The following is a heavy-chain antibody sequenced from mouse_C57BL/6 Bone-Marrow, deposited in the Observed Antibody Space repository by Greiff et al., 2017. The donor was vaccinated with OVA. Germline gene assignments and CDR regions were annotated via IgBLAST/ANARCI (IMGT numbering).Heavy chain of an antibody. CDR1: GFNIKDDY. CDR2: IDPENGDT. D-gene: IGHD1-1*01. Sequence: VQLQQSGAELVRPGASVKLSCTASGFNIKDDYMHWVKQRPEQGLEWIGWIDPENGDTEYASKFQGKATITADTSSNTAYLQLSSLTSEYTAVYYCTTGTTVVAPDYWGQGTTLTVSS. V-gene: IGHV14-4*01. J-gene: IGHJ2*01. CDR3: TTGTTVVAPDY.